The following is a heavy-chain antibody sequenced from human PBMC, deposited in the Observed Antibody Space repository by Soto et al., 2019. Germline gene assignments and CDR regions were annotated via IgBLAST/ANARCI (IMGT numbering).Heavy chain of an antibody. CDR3: ARVRWALDY. J-gene: IGHJ4*02. D-gene: IGHD6-13*01. CDR1: GFTFSSYW. CDR2: IKQDGSEK. V-gene: IGHV3-7*03. Sequence: EVQLVESGGGLAQPGGSLRLSCAASGFTFSSYWMSWVRQAPGKGLEWVANIKQDGSEKYYVDSVKVRFTISRDNAKNPLYLQLNSLRAEDTAVYYCARVRWALDYWGQGTVVSVSS.